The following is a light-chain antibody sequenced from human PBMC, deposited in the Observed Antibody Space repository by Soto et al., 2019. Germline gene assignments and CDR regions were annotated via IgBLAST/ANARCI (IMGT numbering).Light chain of an antibody. J-gene: IGLJ2*01. V-gene: IGLV1-44*01. CDR1: SSNIGSKT. CDR2: SDN. CDR3: ATWDDSLNGLV. Sequence: QSVLTQPPSASGTPGQRVTSSCSGSSSNIGSKTVNWYQQLPQTAPKLLIFSDNQRPSGVPDRFSASKSGTSASLAISGLQSEDEADYYCATWDDSLNGLVLGGGTKVTVL.